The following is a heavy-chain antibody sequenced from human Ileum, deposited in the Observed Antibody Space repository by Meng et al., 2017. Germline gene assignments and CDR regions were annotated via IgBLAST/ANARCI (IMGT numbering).Heavy chain of an antibody. J-gene: IGHJ4*02. D-gene: IGHD6-13*01. CDR3: ARDRSISWYFY. V-gene: IGHV4-59*01. CDR1: GGSISDYY. CDR2: VYYTDST. Sequence: SETLSLTCSVSGGSISDYYYWTWVRQAPGKEPEWIGYVYYTDSTNYNPSLEGRVSMSVDTSRNKFSLRLRSVTAADTAIYYCARDRSISWYFYWGQGTLVTVSS.